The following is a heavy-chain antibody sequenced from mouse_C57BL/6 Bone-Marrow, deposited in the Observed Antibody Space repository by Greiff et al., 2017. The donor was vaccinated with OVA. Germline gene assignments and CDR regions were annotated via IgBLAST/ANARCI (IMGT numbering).Heavy chain of an antibody. CDR1: GYTFTSYW. Sequence: VQLQQPGAELVKPGASVKLSCKASGYTFTSYWMHWVKQRPGQGLEWIGMIHPISGNTNYNEKFKSKATLTVDKSSSTAYMQLSSLTSEDSAVDYCARGKTPYYFNDWGKGTTLTVSS. V-gene: IGHV1-64*01. CDR3: ARGKTPYYFND. J-gene: IGHJ2*01. CDR2: IHPISGNT.